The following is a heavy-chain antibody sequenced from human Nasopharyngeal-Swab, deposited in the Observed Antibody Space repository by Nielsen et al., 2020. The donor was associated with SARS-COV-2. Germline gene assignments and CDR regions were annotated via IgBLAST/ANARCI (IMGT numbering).Heavy chain of an antibody. CDR2: IYYSGST. D-gene: IGHD3-16*02. V-gene: IGHV4-59*12. Sequence: LRLSCAVYGESFSGYYWSWIRQFPGKGLEWIGYIYYSGSTNYNPSLKSRVTISVDTSKNQFSLKLNSVTAADTAVYYCARGFAWNDYVWGSYRFHHGLDVWGQGTTVTVSS. CDR3: ARGFAWNDYVWGSYRFHHGLDV. J-gene: IGHJ6*02. CDR1: GESFSGYY.